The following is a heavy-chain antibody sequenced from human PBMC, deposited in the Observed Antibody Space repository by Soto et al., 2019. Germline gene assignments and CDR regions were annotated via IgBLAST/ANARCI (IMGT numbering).Heavy chain of an antibody. CDR3: AREFAAWALDY. CDR1: GFTFGSYG. J-gene: IGHJ4*02. V-gene: IGHV3-33*01. D-gene: IGHD2-15*01. CDR2: LWFDGSYK. Sequence: QVQLVESGGGVVQPGRSLRLSCIASGFTFGSYGMHWARQAPGKGLEWVANLWFDGSYKKFAASVKGRFTISRDNSKNTLYLQMNSLTTEDTAVYYCAREFAAWALDYWGQGTLVSVSS.